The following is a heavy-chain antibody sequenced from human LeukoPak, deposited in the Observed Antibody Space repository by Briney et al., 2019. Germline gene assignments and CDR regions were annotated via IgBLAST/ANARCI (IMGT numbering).Heavy chain of an antibody. J-gene: IGHJ3*02. Sequence: PGGSLRLSCAASGFTFSSYAMSWVRQAPGKGLEWVSAISGSGGTTYYADSVKGRFTISRDNSKNTLYLQMNSLRAEDTAVYYCAKDLGPDTGISDAFDIWGQGTMVTVSS. D-gene: IGHD3-10*01. CDR3: AKDLGPDTGISDAFDI. CDR2: ISGSGGTT. CDR1: GFTFSSYA. V-gene: IGHV3-23*01.